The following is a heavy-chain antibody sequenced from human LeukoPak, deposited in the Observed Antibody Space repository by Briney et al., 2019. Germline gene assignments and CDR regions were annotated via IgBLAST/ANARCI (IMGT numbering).Heavy chain of an antibody. V-gene: IGHV3-23*01. Sequence: PGGSLRLSCAASGFTFSSYAMSWVRQAPGKGLEWVSAISGSGGSTYYADSVKGRFTISRDNSKNTLYLQMNSLRAEDTAVYYCATPGVWYSSGWFPLDYWGQGTLVTVSS. D-gene: IGHD6-19*01. CDR2: ISGSGGST. CDR1: GFTFSSYA. CDR3: ATPGVWYSSGWFPLDY. J-gene: IGHJ4*02.